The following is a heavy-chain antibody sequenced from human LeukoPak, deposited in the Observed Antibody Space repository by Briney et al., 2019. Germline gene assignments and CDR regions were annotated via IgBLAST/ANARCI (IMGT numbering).Heavy chain of an antibody. CDR2: INPSGGST. D-gene: IGHD3-3*01. CDR1: GYTFTSYY. CDR3: AIGFLEWLDMDV. V-gene: IGHV1-46*01. J-gene: IGHJ6*03. Sequence: ASVKVSCKASGYTFTSYYMHWVRQAPGQGLEWMGIINPSGGSTSYAQKFQGRVTMTRDMSTSTVYMEPSSLRSEDTAVYYCAIGFLEWLDMDVWGKGTTVTVSS.